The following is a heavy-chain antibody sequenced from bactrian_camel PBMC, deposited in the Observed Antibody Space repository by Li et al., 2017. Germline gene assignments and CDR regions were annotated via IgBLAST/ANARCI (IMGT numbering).Heavy chain of an antibody. CDR3: AATLGMVRGFHVCHDESDYVD. CDR2: LLIGSGRS. V-gene: IGHV3S40*01. J-gene: IGHJ4*01. CDR1: GYTSSINY. D-gene: IGHD4*01. Sequence: DVQLVESGGGSVQVGGSLRLSCAASGYTSSINYMGWFRQAPGKEREGVAALLIGSGRSSYADSVKGRFTISQDKSSSTVYLQMNNLKIEDTAVYYCAATLGMVRGFHVCHDESDYVDWGQGTQVTVS.